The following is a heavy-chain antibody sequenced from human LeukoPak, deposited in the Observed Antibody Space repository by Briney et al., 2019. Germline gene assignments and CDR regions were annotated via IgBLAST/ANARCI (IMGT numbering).Heavy chain of an antibody. Sequence: GGSLRLSCAASGFTFSSYGMHWVRQAPGKGLEWVAVISYDGRDKYYAGPVQGRFTFSRDNSKNTLYLQMNSLRAEDTAVYYCARDSDVAAADYYFEYWGRGTLVTVSS. V-gene: IGHV3-30*03. CDR3: ARDSDVAAADYYFEY. J-gene: IGHJ4*02. CDR1: GFTFSSYG. D-gene: IGHD6-13*01. CDR2: ISYDGRDK.